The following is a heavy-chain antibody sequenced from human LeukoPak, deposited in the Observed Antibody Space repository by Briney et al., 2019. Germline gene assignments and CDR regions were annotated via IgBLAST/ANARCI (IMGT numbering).Heavy chain of an antibody. CDR1: GFSFSMYS. CDR3: AKVDRRSDLPYYFDY. CDR2: ISDNGAVT. V-gene: IGHV3-23*01. J-gene: IGHJ4*02. Sequence: GGSLRLSCAASGFSFSMYSMSWIRQAPGKGLEWVSVISDNGAVTFYGDSVKGRFTISRDNSKNTLYLQMSSLRVEDTAVYYCAKVDRRSDLPYYFDYWGQGTLVTVSS.